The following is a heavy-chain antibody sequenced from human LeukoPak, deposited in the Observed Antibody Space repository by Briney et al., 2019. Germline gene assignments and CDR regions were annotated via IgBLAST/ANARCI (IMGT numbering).Heavy chain of an antibody. D-gene: IGHD3-9*01. CDR3: ARGTVLTGSFDS. CDR1: GYTFTGYY. Sequence: ALVKVSCKASGYTFTGYYMHWVRQPPGQGLEWMGWINPNSGGTNYAQKFQGWVTMTTDTSISTAYMELSRLRSDDTAVYYCARGTVLTGSFDSWGQGTLVTVSS. CDR2: INPNSGGT. J-gene: IGHJ4*02. V-gene: IGHV1-2*04.